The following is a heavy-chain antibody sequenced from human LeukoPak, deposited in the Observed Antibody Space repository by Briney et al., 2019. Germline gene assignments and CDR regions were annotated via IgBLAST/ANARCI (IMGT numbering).Heavy chain of an antibody. Sequence: GGTLRLSCAASGFTFSSYGMSWVRQAPGKGLEWVSAISSGGTTYYADSVKGRFTISRDNSKNTLYLQMNSLRAEDTAVYYCAKNGDRGAYCSGGSCYPYYYYYMDVWGKGTTVTISS. CDR3: AKNGDRGAYCSGGSCYPYYYYYMDV. CDR2: ISSGGTT. D-gene: IGHD2-15*01. J-gene: IGHJ6*03. V-gene: IGHV3-23*01. CDR1: GFTFSSYG.